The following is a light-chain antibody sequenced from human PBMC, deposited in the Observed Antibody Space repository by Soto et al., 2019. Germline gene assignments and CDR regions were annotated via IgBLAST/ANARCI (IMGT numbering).Light chain of an antibody. CDR3: NSDRTISTYV. CDR2: DVR. Sequence: QSALTQPASVSGSPGQSITISCTGTTSDIGGYNFVSWYQQHPGKAPKLLIYDVRNRPSGVSNRFSGSKSGNTASLTISGLPAEDEDDYYCNSDRTISTYVFGSGTKLTVL. J-gene: IGLJ1*01. V-gene: IGLV2-14*01. CDR1: TSDIGGYNF.